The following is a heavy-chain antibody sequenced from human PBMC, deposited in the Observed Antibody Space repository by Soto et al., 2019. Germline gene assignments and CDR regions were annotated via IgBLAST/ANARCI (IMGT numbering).Heavy chain of an antibody. CDR3: AHRSRGYAYYCDQ. J-gene: IGHJ4*02. D-gene: IGHD5-12*01. Sequence: QITLKESGPALVRPTQTLTLTCSFSGFSLTTRGVAVGWIRQPPGKALEWLALIFWDDDKWYSPSLRSRLTITEDPSKSQVVLTMTNMDPVDTATYYCAHRSRGYAYYCDQWGQGTLVTVSS. CDR1: GFSLTTRGVA. CDR2: IFWDDDK. V-gene: IGHV2-5*02.